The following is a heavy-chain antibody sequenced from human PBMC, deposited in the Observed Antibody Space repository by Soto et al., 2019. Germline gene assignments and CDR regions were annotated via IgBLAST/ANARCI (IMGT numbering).Heavy chain of an antibody. J-gene: IGHJ6*02. CDR2: ISYDGSNK. Sequence: GGSLRLSCAASGFTFSSYGMHWVRQAPGKGLEWVAVISYDGSNKYYADSVKGRFTISRDNSKNTLYLQMSSLRAEDTAVYYCAKGVDSSGWIYYYYGMDVWGQGTTVTVSS. CDR1: GFTFSSYG. V-gene: IGHV3-30*18. D-gene: IGHD6-19*01. CDR3: AKGVDSSGWIYYYYGMDV.